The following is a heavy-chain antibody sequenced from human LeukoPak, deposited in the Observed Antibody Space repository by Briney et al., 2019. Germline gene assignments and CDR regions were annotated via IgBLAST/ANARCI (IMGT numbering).Heavy chain of an antibody. CDR2: IYRDGST. V-gene: IGHV3-53*05. J-gene: IGHJ4*02. Sequence: GGSLRLSCAASGFSVGDNYVTWVRQPPGKGLEWVSVIYRDGSTYYADSVKGRFTISRDNSKNTLYLQMNSLRVEDTAVYYCTDAVADWGQGTLVTVSS. D-gene: IGHD4-23*01. CDR1: GFSVGDNY. CDR3: TDAVAD.